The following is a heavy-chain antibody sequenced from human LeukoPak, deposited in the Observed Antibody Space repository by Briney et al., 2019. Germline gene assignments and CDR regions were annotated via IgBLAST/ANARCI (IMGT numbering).Heavy chain of an antibody. V-gene: IGHV3-23*01. CDR2: ISRSGDIT. J-gene: IGHJ4*02. Sequence: PGGSLRLSCAASGAAFSKYGMKWVRQAAGAGLEYISGISRSGDITHYADSVKGRFTISRDNVKNTLYLQKNTLRAEDTALYYCATEGFYFWGPGTQVTVSS. CDR3: ATEGFYF. CDR1: GAAFSKYG.